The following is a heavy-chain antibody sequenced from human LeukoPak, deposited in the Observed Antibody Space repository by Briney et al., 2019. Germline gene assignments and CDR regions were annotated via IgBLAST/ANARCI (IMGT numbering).Heavy chain of an antibody. Sequence: SGPTLVNPTQTLTLTCTFSGFSLSTSGVGVGWIRQPPGKALEWLALIYWDDDKRYSPSLKSRLTITKDTSKNQVVLTMTNMDPVDTATYYCAHKSDFDWLFEENWFDPWGQGTLVTVSS. D-gene: IGHD3-9*01. CDR2: IYWDDDK. CDR1: GFSLSTSGVG. J-gene: IGHJ5*02. V-gene: IGHV2-5*02. CDR3: AHKSDFDWLFEENWFDP.